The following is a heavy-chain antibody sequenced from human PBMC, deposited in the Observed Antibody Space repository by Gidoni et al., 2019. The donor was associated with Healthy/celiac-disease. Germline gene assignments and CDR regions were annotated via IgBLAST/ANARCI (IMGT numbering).Heavy chain of an antibody. CDR3: ARDGGDGTTYGMDV. D-gene: IGHD3-16*01. J-gene: IGHJ6*02. V-gene: IGHV4-59*01. CDR2: IYYSGST. CDR1: GGSISSYY. Sequence: QVQLQESGPGLVKPSETLSLTCTVSGGSISSYYWSWIRQPPGKGLEWIGYIYYSGSTNYNPSLKSRVTISVDTSKNQFSLKLSSVTAADTAVYYCARDGGDGTTYGMDVWGQGTTVTVSS.